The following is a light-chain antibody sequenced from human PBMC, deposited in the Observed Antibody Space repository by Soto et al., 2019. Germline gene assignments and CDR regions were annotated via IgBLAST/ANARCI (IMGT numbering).Light chain of an antibody. CDR3: SSYTSSSLV. CDR1: SSDVGGYNY. J-gene: IGLJ2*01. V-gene: IGLV2-14*01. Sequence: QSALTQPASVSGSPGQSITISCTGTSSDVGGYNYVSWYQQHPGKAPKLMIYDVSNRPSGVSNRFSGSKSGNTASLTISGLQAEDEADYYFSSYTSSSLVFGGGTKVTVL. CDR2: DVS.